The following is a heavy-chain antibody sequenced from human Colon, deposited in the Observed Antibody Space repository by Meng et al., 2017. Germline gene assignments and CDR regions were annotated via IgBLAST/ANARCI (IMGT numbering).Heavy chain of an antibody. CDR3: ARDWGDVRGGFDF. J-gene: IGHJ4*02. Sequence: VQRLQSGPGLVKLSHTLYRTCAISGDSFSSNRAAWNWIRQSPSRGLEWLGRTYYRSKYYNDYALSVKSRITINPDTSKNQFSLQLNSVTPEDTAIYYCARDWGDVRGGFDFWGQGTLVTVSS. CDR1: GDSFSSNRAA. V-gene: IGHV6-1*01. CDR2: TYYRSKYYN. D-gene: IGHD3-10*02.